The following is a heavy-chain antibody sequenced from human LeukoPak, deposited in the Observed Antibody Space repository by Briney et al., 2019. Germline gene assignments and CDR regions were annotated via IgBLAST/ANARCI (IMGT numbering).Heavy chain of an antibody. Sequence: SETLSLTCTVSGGSISSYYWSWIRQPPGKGLEWIGYIYYSGSTNYNPSLKSRVTISVDTSKNQFSLKLSSVTAADTAVYYCARIVGIAVAGTFWFDPRGQGTLVTVSS. V-gene: IGHV4-59*08. CDR1: GGSISSYY. D-gene: IGHD6-19*01. J-gene: IGHJ5*02. CDR3: ARIVGIAVAGTFWFDP. CDR2: IYYSGST.